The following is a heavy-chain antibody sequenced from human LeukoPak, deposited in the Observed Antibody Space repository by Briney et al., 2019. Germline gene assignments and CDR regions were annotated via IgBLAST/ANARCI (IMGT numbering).Heavy chain of an antibody. Sequence: GGSLILSCAASGFTFDDYGMSWVRQAPGKGLEWVSGINWNGGSTGYADSVKGRFTISRDNAKNSLYLQMNSLRAEDTALYYCARASGPAGPYYFDYWGQGTLVTVSS. V-gene: IGHV3-20*04. CDR1: GFTFDDYG. CDR3: ARASGPAGPYYFDY. J-gene: IGHJ4*02. D-gene: IGHD6-25*01. CDR2: INWNGGST.